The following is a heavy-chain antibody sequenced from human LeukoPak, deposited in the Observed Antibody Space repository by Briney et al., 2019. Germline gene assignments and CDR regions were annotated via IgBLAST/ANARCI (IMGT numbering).Heavy chain of an antibody. D-gene: IGHD1-26*01. CDR1: GFTFSIYW. J-gene: IGHJ4*02. CDR2: IKQDGSEK. CDR3: ARENSGTFSIDY. V-gene: IGHV3-7*01. Sequence: GGYLRLSCAASGFTFSIYWMTWVRQAPGKGREWVANIKQDGSEKYYVDSVKGRFTISRDNAKNSLYLQMSSLRAEDTAVYYCARENSGTFSIDYWGQGTLVTVSS.